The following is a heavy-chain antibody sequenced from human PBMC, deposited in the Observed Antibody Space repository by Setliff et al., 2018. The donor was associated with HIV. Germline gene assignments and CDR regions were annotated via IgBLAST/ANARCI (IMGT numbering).Heavy chain of an antibody. Sequence: PSETLSLTCAVYGGSFSGYYWSWIRQPPGKGLEWIGEINHSGSTNYNPSLKSRVTISVGTSKNQFSLKLSSVTAADTAVYYCARPSGAYCGGDCYGAFDIWGQGTMVTVSS. CDR3: ARPSGAYCGGDCYGAFDI. J-gene: IGHJ3*02. D-gene: IGHD2-21*02. CDR2: INHSGST. V-gene: IGHV4-34*01. CDR1: GGSFSGYY.